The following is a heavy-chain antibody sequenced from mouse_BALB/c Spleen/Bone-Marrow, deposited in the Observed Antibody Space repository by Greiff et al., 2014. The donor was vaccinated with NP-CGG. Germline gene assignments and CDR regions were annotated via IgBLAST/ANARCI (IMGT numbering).Heavy chain of an antibody. CDR1: GYSITSDYA. J-gene: IGHJ2*01. CDR2: ISYSGST. CDR3: ARYDYDVGYFDY. Sequence: DVQLVESGPGLVKPSQSLSLTCTVTGYSITSDYAWNWIRQFPGNKLEWMGYISYSGSTSYNPSLKSRISITRDTSKKQFFLQLNSVTTEDTATYYCARYDYDVGYFDYWGQGTTLTVSS. D-gene: IGHD2-4*01. V-gene: IGHV3-2*02.